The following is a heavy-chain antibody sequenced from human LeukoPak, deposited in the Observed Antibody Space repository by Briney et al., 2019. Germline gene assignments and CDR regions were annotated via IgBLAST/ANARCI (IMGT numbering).Heavy chain of an antibody. Sequence: GGSLRLSCAASGFTFSDYYMSWIRQAPGKGLEWVSYISSSGSTIYYADSVKGRFTISRDNAKNSLYLQMNSLRAEDTAVYYCARSHYYGSGSYCQDYWGQGTLVTVSS. V-gene: IGHV3-11*04. CDR3: ARSHYYGSGSYCQDY. J-gene: IGHJ4*02. D-gene: IGHD3-10*01. CDR2: ISSSGSTI. CDR1: GFTFSDYY.